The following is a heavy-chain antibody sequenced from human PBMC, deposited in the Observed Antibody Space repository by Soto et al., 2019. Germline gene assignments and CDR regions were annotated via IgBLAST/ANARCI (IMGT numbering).Heavy chain of an antibody. CDR1: GFSLSNARMG. V-gene: IGHV2-26*01. Sequence: QVTLKESGPVLVKPTETLTLTCTVSGFSLSNARMGVSWIRQPPGKALEWLAHIFSNDEKSYSTSLKSRLTISKDTSKSQVVLTMTNMDPVDTATYYCALSSSWYWGFDYWGQGTLVTVSS. D-gene: IGHD6-13*01. J-gene: IGHJ4*02. CDR2: IFSNDEK. CDR3: ALSSSWYWGFDY.